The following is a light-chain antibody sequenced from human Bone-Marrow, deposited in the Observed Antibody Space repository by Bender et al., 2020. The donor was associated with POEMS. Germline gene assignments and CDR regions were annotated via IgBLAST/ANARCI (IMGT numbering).Light chain of an antibody. V-gene: IGLV3-1*01. Sequence: SYDLTQPPSVSVSPGQTATIPCSGDNLGEKFACWYQQKPGQSPVLIMSQDNKRPSGIPERFSGSNSGNTATLTISGTQAMDEADYYCQAWDTSGTYVFGSGTRVTIL. CDR1: NLGEKF. CDR3: QAWDTSGTYV. J-gene: IGLJ1*01. CDR2: QDN.